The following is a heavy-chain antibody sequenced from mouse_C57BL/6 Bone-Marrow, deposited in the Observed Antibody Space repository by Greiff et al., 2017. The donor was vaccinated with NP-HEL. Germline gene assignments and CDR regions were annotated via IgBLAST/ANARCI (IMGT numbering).Heavy chain of an antibody. CDR1: GFTFSDYY. Sequence: EVKLVESEGGLVQPGSSMKLSCTASGFTFSDYYMAWVRQVPEKGLEWVANINYDGSSTYYLDSLKSRFIISRDTAKNILYLQMSSLKSEDTATYDCASGGLGHYYAMDYWGQGTSVTVSS. D-gene: IGHD3-3*01. V-gene: IGHV5-16*01. J-gene: IGHJ4*01. CDR3: ASGGLGHYYAMDY. CDR2: INYDGSST.